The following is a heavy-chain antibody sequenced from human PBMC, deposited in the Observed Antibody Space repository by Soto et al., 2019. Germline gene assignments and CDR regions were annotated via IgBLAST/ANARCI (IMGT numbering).Heavy chain of an antibody. CDR1: GGTFSSYA. D-gene: IGHD2-2*01. J-gene: IGHJ6*02. CDR3: ARVCSSTSCYASYYYGMDV. CDR2: IIPIFGTA. V-gene: IGHV1-69*06. Sequence: VASVKVSCKASGGTFSSYAISWVRQAPGQGLEWMGGIIPIFGTANYAQKFQGRVTITADKSTSTAYMELSSLRSEDTAVYYCARVCSSTSCYASYYYGMDVWGQGTTVTVSS.